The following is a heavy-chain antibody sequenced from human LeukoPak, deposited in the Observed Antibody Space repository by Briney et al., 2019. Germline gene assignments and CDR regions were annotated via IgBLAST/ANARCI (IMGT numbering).Heavy chain of an antibody. J-gene: IGHJ5*02. V-gene: IGHV3-7*01. CDR3: ARDQDHSTTYIAAAGRSNWFDP. D-gene: IGHD6-13*01. CDR2: IKQDGSEK. Sequence: PGGSLRLSCAASGFTFSSYWMSWVRQAPGKGLEWVANIKQDGSEKYYADSVKGRFTISGDNAKNSLYLQMNSLRAEDTAVYYCARDQDHSTTYIAAAGRSNWFDPWGQGTLVTVSS. CDR1: GFTFSSYW.